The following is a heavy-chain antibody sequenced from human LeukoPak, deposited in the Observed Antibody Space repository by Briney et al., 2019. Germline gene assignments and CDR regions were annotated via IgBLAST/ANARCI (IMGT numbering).Heavy chain of an antibody. J-gene: IGHJ5*02. D-gene: IGHD3-22*01. CDR2: INPSGGST. V-gene: IGHV1-46*01. CDR1: GYTFTSYY. CDR3: ARVLNGYYPRGPFDP. Sequence: GASVKVSCKASGYTFTSYYMHWVRQAPGQGLEWMGIINPSGGSTSYAQKFQGRVTMTRDTSTSTVYMELSSLRSEDTAVYYCARVLNGYYPRGPFDPWGQGTLVTVSS.